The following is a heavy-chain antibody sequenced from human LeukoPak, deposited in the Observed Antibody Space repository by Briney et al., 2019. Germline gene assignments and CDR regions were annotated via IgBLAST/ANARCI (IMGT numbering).Heavy chain of an antibody. V-gene: IGHV3-11*06. CDR1: GFTFSDYY. CDR3: ARDQVGSSWYMDWFDP. CDR2: ISSSSSYI. J-gene: IGHJ5*02. D-gene: IGHD6-13*01. Sequence: GGSLRLSCAASGFTFSDYYMSWIRQAPGKGLEWVSYISSSSSYIYYADSVKGRFTISRDNAKNSLYLQMNSLRAEDTAVYYCARDQVGSSWYMDWFDPWGQGTLVTVSS.